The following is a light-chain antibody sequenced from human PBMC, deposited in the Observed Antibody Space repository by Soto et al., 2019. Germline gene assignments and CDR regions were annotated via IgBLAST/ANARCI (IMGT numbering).Light chain of an antibody. Sequence: EIVMTQSPATLSVSPGERATLSCRASQSVNIYLAWYQQKPGQAPRLLIFGASYGATGIPARFSGSGSGTEFNLTISSLQSEDFAVYFCQQYDDWLRLTFGGGTKVDIK. CDR3: QQYDDWLRLT. V-gene: IGKV3D-15*01. CDR2: GAS. CDR1: QSVNIY. J-gene: IGKJ4*01.